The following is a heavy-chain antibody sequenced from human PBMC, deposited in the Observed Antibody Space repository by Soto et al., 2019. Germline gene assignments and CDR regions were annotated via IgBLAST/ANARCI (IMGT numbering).Heavy chain of an antibody. CDR1: GFSLTTEGLG. D-gene: IGHD3-16*02. CDR2: IYWNDDG. V-gene: IGHV2-5*01. CDR3: ARSFIKDAFDI. Sequence: QITLKESGPTLIKPTQTLTLTCTFSGFSLTTEGLGVGWLRQAPGKALEWLALIYWNDDGRFSPSLESRLTITKDTSKNQVVLTMSNMDPVDTATYYCARSFIKDAFDIWGQGTKVIVSS. J-gene: IGHJ3*02.